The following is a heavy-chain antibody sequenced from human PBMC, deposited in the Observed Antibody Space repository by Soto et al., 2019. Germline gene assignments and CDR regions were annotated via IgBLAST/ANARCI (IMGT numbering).Heavy chain of an antibody. D-gene: IGHD3-10*01. CDR1: GFTFSNAW. J-gene: IGHJ4*02. V-gene: IGHV3-15*01. Sequence: EVQLVESGGGLVKPGGSLRLSCAASGFTFSNAWMSWVRQAPGKGLECVGRIKSKTDGGTTDYAAPVKGRFTISRDDSKNTLYLQMNSVRTEDTAVYYCTTTKKYYYGSGSYGGGFDYWGQGTLVTVSS. CDR2: IKSKTDGGTT. CDR3: TTTKKYYYGSGSYGGGFDY.